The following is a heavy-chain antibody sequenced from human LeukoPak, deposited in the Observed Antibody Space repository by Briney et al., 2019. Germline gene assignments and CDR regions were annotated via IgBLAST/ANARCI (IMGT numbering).Heavy chain of an antibody. CDR3: AREWDCSSTSCPPYYYYGMDV. D-gene: IGHD2-2*01. Sequence: PGGSLRLSCAASGFTFSSYGMHWVRQAPGKGLEWVAVIWYDGSNKYYADSVKGRFTISRDNSKNTLYLQMNSLRAEDTAVYYCAREWDCSSTSCPPYYYYGMDVWGQGTTVTVSS. V-gene: IGHV3-33*01. J-gene: IGHJ6*02. CDR2: IWYDGSNK. CDR1: GFTFSSYG.